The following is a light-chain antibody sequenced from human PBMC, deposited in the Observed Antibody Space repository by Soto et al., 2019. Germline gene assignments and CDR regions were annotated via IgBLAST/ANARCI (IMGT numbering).Light chain of an antibody. J-gene: IGLJ2*01. V-gene: IGLV2-8*01. CDR2: DVI. CDR1: SRDIGGYDF. Sequence: QSVLTQPPSASGSPGQSVTISCTGTSRDIGGYDFVSWYQQHPGKAPKLLIYDVIKRPSGVPDRFSGSKSGNTAFLTVSGLQTDDEADYYCSSYGGSNNLLFGGGTKVTVL. CDR3: SSYGGSNNLL.